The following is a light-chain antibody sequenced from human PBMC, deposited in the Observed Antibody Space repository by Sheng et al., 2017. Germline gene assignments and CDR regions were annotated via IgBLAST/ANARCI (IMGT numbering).Light chain of an antibody. CDR1: STEVGGYKY. Sequence: QSALTQPASVSGSPGQTITIPCTGFSTEVGGYKYFSWYQQHPGKAPKLIIYDVFDRSSGVSSRFSGSKSGDTASLTISGLQAEDEADYYCSAYTASSRLFGGGTRLTVL. V-gene: IGLV2-14*03. CDR3: SAYTASSRL. CDR2: DVF. J-gene: IGLJ2*01.